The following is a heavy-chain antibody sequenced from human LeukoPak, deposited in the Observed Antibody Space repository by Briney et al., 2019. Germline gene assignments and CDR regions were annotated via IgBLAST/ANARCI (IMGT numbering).Heavy chain of an antibody. D-gene: IGHD6-13*01. Sequence: ASVKVSCKASGGTFSSYAISWVRQAPGQGLEWMGRIIPILGIANYTQEFQGRVTITADKSTSTAYMELSSLRSEDTAVYYCARVGGYSSSWYGYWGQGTLVTVSS. CDR3: ARVGGYSSSWYGY. V-gene: IGHV1-69*04. J-gene: IGHJ4*02. CDR2: IIPILGIA. CDR1: GGTFSSYA.